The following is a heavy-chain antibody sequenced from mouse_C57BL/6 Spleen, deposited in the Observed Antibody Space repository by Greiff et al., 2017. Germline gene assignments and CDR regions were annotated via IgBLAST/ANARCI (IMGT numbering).Heavy chain of an antibody. CDR1: GYTFTNSW. CDR2: INPSNGGT. J-gene: IGHJ2*01. Sequence: VPLQQPGTELVKPGASVKLSCKASGYTFTNSWMHWVKQRPGQGLAWIGNINPSNGGTNYNEKFKSKATLTVGKSSSTAYMQLSSLTSEDAAVYYCARSGILRRGYYFDYWGQGTTLTVSS. V-gene: IGHV1-53*01. CDR3: ARSGILRRGYYFDY. D-gene: IGHD1-1*01.